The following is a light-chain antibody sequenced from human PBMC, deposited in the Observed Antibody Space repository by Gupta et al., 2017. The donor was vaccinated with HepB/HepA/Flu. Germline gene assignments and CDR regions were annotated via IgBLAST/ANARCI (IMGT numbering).Light chain of an antibody. CDR2: GNN. V-gene: IGLV1-40*01. J-gene: IGLJ3*02. CDR1: SSNIGAGYN. Sequence: QSVLTQPPSVSGAPGQRVTISCTGSSSNIGAGYNVHWYQHLPGTAPKLLIYGNNNRPSGIPDRFSGSKSGTSASLAITGLQAEDEADYYCHSYDSSLNDWMFGGGTKLTVL. CDR3: HSYDSSLNDWM.